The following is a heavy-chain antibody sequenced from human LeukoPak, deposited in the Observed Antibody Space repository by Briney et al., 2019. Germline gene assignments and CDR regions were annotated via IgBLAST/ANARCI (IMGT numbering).Heavy chain of an antibody. CDR2: IYYSGST. CDR3: ARVHSGSYYVDY. CDR1: GGSISSYY. D-gene: IGHD1-26*01. Sequence: SETLSLTCTVSGGSISSYYWSWIRQPPGKGLEWIGYIYYSGSTNYNPSLKSRVTISVDTSKNQFSLKLSSVTAADTAVYYCARVHSGSYYVDYWGQGTLVTVSS. J-gene: IGHJ4*02. V-gene: IGHV4-59*01.